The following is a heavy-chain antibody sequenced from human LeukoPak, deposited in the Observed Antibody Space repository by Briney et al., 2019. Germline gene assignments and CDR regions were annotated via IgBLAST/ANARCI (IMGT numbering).Heavy chain of an antibody. CDR3: AKDLSLPRFDP. V-gene: IGHV3-23*01. Sequence: RRTLSLSCAASGFTFSSYAMNWGRQPPPKGPDWVSAISGSGGSKYYADSVQGRFTISRDNSKNTLYLQMNSLRAEDTAVYYCAKDLSLPRFDPWGQGTLVTVSS. D-gene: IGHD2/OR15-2a*01. CDR2: ISGSGGSK. CDR1: GFTFSSYA. J-gene: IGHJ5*02.